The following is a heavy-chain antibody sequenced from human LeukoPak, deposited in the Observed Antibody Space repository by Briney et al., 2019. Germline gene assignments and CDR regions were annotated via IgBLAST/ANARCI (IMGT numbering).Heavy chain of an antibody. Sequence: PSQTLSLTCTVSGGSISSGGYYWSWIRQHPGKGLEWIGYIYYSGSTYYNPSLKSRVTISVDTSKNQFSLKLSSVTAADTAVYYCARESLGWHDSKTFDIWGQGTMVTVSS. V-gene: IGHV4-31*03. CDR2: IYYSGST. CDR1: GGSISSGGYY. CDR3: ARESLGWHDSKTFDI. J-gene: IGHJ3*02. D-gene: IGHD3-22*01.